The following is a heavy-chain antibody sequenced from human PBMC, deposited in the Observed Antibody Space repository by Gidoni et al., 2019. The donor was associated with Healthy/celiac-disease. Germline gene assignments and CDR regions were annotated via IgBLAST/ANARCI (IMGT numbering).Heavy chain of an antibody. J-gene: IGHJ6*02. CDR2: INTNTGNP. CDR3: ARANPWYYDFWSGYSLGYYGMDV. Sequence: QVQLVQSGSELKKPGASVKVSCKASGYTFTSYAMNWVRQAPGQGLEWMGWINTNTGNPTYAQGFTGRFVFSLDTSVSTAYLQISSLKAEDTAVYYCARANPWYYDFWSGYSLGYYGMDVWGQGTTVTVSS. D-gene: IGHD3-3*01. CDR1: GYTFTSYA. V-gene: IGHV7-4-1*02.